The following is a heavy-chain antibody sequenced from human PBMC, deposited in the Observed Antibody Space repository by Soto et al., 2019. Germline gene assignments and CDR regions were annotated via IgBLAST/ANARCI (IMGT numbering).Heavy chain of an antibody. V-gene: IGHV3-30*18. CDR1: GFTFSNYG. CDR3: AKDRRPNYCYGMDV. J-gene: IGHJ6*02. D-gene: IGHD6-25*01. CDR2: ISFDGSNK. Sequence: QVQLVESGGGVVQPGRSLRLSCAASGFTFSNYGMHWVRQTPGKGLEWVAVISFDGSNKYYADSVKGRLTISRDNSKSTLYLQMNSLRAEDTAVYYCAKDRRPNYCYGMDVWGQGTTVTVSS.